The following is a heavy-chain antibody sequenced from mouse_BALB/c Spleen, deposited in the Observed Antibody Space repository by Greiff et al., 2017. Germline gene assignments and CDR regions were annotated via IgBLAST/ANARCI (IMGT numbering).Heavy chain of an antibody. J-gene: IGHJ3*01. D-gene: IGHD2-1*01. CDR1: GFDFSRYW. CDR3: ARVYGNYVAY. V-gene: IGHV4-1*02. Sequence: EVKLQESGGGLVQPGGSLKLSCAASGFDFSRYWMSWVRQAPGKGLEWIGEINPDSSTINYTPSLKDKFIISRDNAKNTLYLQMSKVRSEDTALYYCARVYGNYVAYWGQGTLVTVSA. CDR2: INPDSSTI.